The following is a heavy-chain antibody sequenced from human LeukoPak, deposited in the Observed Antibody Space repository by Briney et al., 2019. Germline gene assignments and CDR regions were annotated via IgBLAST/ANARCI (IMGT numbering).Heavy chain of an antibody. V-gene: IGHV1-46*01. J-gene: IGHJ4*02. Sequence: ASVKVSCKASGYTFTSYYMHWVRQAPGQGLEWMGMINPSGGSTSYAQKFQGRVTMTRDTSTSTVYMELSSLRSEDTAVYYCARDDSSGPQVYWGQGTLVTVSS. D-gene: IGHD3-22*01. CDR2: INPSGGST. CDR3: ARDDSSGPQVY. CDR1: GYTFTSYY.